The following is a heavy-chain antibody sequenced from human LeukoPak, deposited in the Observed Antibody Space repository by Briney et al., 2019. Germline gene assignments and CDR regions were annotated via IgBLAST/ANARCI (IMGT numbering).Heavy chain of an antibody. CDR2: IYYSGST. J-gene: IGHJ4*02. CDR3: ARGQWELLAVDY. CDR1: GGSISSYY. Sequence: SETLSLTCTVSGGSISSYYWSWIRQPPGKGLEWIGYIYYSGSTNYNPSLKSRVTISVDTSKNQFSLKLSSVTAADTAVYYCARGQWELLAVDYWGQGTLVTVSS. D-gene: IGHD1-26*01. V-gene: IGHV4-59*08.